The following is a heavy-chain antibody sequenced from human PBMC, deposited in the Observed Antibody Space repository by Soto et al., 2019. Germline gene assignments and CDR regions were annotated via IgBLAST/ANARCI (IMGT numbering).Heavy chain of an antibody. CDR2: IYYSGST. Sequence: QVQLQESGPGLVKPSETLSLNCTVSGGPISSYYWSWIRQSPGKGLEWIGYIYYSGSTNYNPSLKFRVSISVDTSKNQFSLELSSVTAADTAVYYCARGSSGWPPRLDYWGQGTRVTVSS. CDR3: ARGSSGWPPRLDY. CDR1: GGPISSYY. V-gene: IGHV4-59*01. J-gene: IGHJ4*02. D-gene: IGHD6-19*01.